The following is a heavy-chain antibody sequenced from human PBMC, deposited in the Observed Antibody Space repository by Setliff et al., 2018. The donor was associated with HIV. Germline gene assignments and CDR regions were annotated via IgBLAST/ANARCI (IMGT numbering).Heavy chain of an antibody. CDR2: ISSSSSYT. J-gene: IGHJ6*02. Sequence: GGSLRLSCAASGFTFSSYWMSWVRQAPGKGLEWVSYISSSSSYTNYADSVKGRFTISRENAKNSLYLQMNNVRAGDTAVYYCTRELNGHTSSHYYFGLDVWGQGTTVTVSS. V-gene: IGHV3-21*05. D-gene: IGHD6-6*01. CDR3: TRELNGHTSSHYYFGLDV. CDR1: GFTFSSYW.